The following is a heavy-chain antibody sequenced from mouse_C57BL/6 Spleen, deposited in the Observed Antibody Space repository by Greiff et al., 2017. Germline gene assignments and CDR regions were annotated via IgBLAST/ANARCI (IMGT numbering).Heavy chain of an antibody. CDR1: GSAFGASW. D-gene: IGHD1-1*01. CDR3: ALYYGSSLGY. Sequence: QVQLQQSGAELVKPGASVRFSCKASGSAFGASWMTWVKQRPGKGLEWIGQIYPGDGDTTSNGKFKGKATLTADKSSSTAYMQLSSLPSEDSAVYFCALYYGSSLGYWGQGTTLTVSS. CDR2: IYPGDGDT. V-gene: IGHV1-80*01. J-gene: IGHJ2*01.